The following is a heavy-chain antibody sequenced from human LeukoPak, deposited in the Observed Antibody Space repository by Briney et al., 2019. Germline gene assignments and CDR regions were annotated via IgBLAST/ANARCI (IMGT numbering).Heavy chain of an antibody. CDR3: ARDRDLGAAAYCFDY. CDR2: ISYNGNDK. V-gene: IGHV3-30*03. D-gene: IGHD6-13*01. Sequence: PGGSLRLSCAASGFTCNFHAMHWVRQAPGKGLEWVAVISYNGNDKYNADSVKGRFTISRDNSKNTLYLQMNSLRAEDTAMYYCARDRDLGAAAYCFDYWGRGTLVTVSS. CDR1: GFTCNFHA. J-gene: IGHJ4*02.